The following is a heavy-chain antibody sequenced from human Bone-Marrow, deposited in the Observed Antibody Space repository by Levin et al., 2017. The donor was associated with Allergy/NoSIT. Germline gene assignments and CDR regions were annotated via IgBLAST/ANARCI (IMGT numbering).Heavy chain of an antibody. D-gene: IGHD4-17*01. CDR3: AKGKYGDPAGYYFDY. Sequence: GESLKISCAASGFTFSSYAMSWVRQAPGKGLEWVSAISGSGGSTYYADSVKGRFTISRDNSKNTLYLQMNSLRAEDTAVYYCAKGKYGDPAGYYFDYWGQGTLVTVSS. CDR1: GFTFSSYA. J-gene: IGHJ4*02. CDR2: ISGSGGST. V-gene: IGHV3-23*01.